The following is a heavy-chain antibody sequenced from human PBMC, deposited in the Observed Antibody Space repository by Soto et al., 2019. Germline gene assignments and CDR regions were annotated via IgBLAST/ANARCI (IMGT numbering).Heavy chain of an antibody. Sequence: PETLSLTCSIYSGSFSGYYWSWIRQPPGKGLEWIGEISQSGNTNYSPSLKSRVSISIDTSMKQFSLNLASVSAADTAVYYWYFDLWGRGTLVTVSS. V-gene: IGHV4-34*01. CDR1: SGSFSGYY. J-gene: IGHJ2*01. CDR2: ISQSGNT. CDR3: YFDL.